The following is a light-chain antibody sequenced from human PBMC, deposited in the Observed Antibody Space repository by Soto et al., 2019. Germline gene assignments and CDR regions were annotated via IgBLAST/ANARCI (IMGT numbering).Light chain of an antibody. CDR1: SSDVGGYYF. CDR2: DVT. Sequence: SALTQPRSVSGPPGQSVTISCTGTSSDVGGYYFVSWYQQHPGKAPKLMIYDVTKRPSGVPDRFSGSKSGNTASLTISGLQTEDEAEYYCCSYAGSFNYVCGTGTKVTVL. CDR3: CSYAGSFNYV. V-gene: IGLV2-11*01. J-gene: IGLJ1*01.